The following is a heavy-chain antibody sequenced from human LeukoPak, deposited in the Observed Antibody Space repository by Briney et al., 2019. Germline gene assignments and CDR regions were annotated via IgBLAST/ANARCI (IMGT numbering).Heavy chain of an antibody. CDR2: VYYSGST. CDR3: ARRSGGAFDI. Sequence: SETLSLICSVSGGSISSSDFYWGWIRQPPGKGLEWIGSVYYSGSTYSNPSLKSRVTISVDTSNNQFSLKMRSVTASDTAEYYCARRSGGAFDIWGQGTMVTVSP. CDR1: GGSISSSDFY. J-gene: IGHJ3*02. D-gene: IGHD2-15*01. V-gene: IGHV4-39*01.